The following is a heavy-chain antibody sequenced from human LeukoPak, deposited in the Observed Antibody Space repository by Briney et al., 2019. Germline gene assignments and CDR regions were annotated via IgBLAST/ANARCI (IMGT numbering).Heavy chain of an antibody. CDR1: GFTFSDYY. J-gene: IGHJ6*02. D-gene: IGHD6-13*01. CDR2: ISSSGSTI. V-gene: IGHV3-11*01. Sequence: GGSLRLSCAASGFTFSDYYMSWIRQAPGKGLEWVSYISSSGSTIYYADSVKGRFTISRDNAKNSLYLQMNSLRAEDTAVYYCARNNRAGYSSSWYYYYYGMDVWGQGTTVTVSS. CDR3: ARNNRAGYSSSWYYYYYGMDV.